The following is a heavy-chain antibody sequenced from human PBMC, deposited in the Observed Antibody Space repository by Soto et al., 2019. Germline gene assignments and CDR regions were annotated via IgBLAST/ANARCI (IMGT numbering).Heavy chain of an antibody. Sequence: ASVKVSCKASGYTFTSYDINWVRQATGQGLEWMGWMNPNSGNTGYAQKFQGRVTMTRNTSISTAYMELSSLRSEDTAVYYCARDSGVPGENYYYYGMDVWGQGTKVTVYS. D-gene: IGHD7-27*01. V-gene: IGHV1-8*01. CDR1: GYTFTSYD. CDR3: ARDSGVPGENYYYYGMDV. J-gene: IGHJ6*02. CDR2: MNPNSGNT.